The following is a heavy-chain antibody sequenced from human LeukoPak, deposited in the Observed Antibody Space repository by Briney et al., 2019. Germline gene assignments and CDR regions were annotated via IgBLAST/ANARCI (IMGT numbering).Heavy chain of an antibody. V-gene: IGHV4-39*01. J-gene: IGHJ3*02. CDR3: ARHHDAFDI. Sequence: SETLSLTCTVSGGSISSSSYYWGWIRQPRGKGLEWIGSIYYSGSAYYNPSLKTLVTISVDTSKNQFSLKLSSVTAADTAVYYCARHHDAFDIWGQGTMVTVSS. CDR1: GGSISSSSYY. CDR2: IYYSGSA.